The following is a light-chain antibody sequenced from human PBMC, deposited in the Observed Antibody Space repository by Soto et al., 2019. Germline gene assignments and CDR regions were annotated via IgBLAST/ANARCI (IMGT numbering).Light chain of an antibody. CDR2: WAS. CDR1: QSVLYSSNTKNY. CDR3: QQYYSIPYT. V-gene: IGKV4-1*01. J-gene: IGKJ2*01. Sequence: DIVMTQSPDSLAVSLGESATINCKSSQSVLYSSNTKNYLAWYQQKSGQPPKLLIYWASTRESGVPDRFSGSGSGTDFTLTISILQAEDVAVYYCQQYYSIPYTFGQGTKLDIK.